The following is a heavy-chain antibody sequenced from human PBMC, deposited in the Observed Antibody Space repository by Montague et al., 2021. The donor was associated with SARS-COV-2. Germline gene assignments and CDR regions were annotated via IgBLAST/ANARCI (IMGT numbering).Heavy chain of an antibody. D-gene: IGHD6-13*01. CDR2: IYYSGST. CDR1: GGSISSYY. Sequence: SETLSLTCTVSGGSISSYYWSWIRQPPGKGLEWIGYIYYSGSTNYNPSLKSRVTISLDTSKNQFSLKLSSVTAADTAVYYCARVLHSSRQVGFEPWGQGTLVTVSS. V-gene: IGHV4-59*01. CDR3: ARVLHSSRQVGFEP. J-gene: IGHJ5*02.